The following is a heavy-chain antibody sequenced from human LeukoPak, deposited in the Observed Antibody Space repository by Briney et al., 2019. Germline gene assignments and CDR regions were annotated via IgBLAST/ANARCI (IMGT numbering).Heavy chain of an antibody. J-gene: IGHJ4*02. Sequence: SETLSLTCSVSGGYISNYYWSWIRQPPGKGLEWIGYIYSPGTTNYHPSLKSRVTISVDPSKNQFSLRLSSVTAADTAVYYCARGVVITGLDYWGEGTLVSVSS. CDR2: IYSPGTT. CDR1: GGYISNYY. CDR3: ARGVVITGLDY. V-gene: IGHV4-59*01. D-gene: IGHD3-3*01.